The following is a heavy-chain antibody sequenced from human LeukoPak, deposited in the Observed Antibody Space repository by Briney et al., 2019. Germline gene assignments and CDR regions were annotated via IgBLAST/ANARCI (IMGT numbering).Heavy chain of an antibody. CDR2: ISGSGGST. V-gene: IGHV3-23*01. Sequence: GGSLRLSCAASGFTFSSYAMSWVRQAPGKGLEWVSAISGSGGSTYYADSVKGRLTISRDNSKNTLYLQMNSLRAEDTAVYYCAKDRSLSDAFDIWGQGTMVTVSS. CDR1: GFTFSSYA. D-gene: IGHD3-16*02. CDR3: AKDRSLSDAFDI. J-gene: IGHJ3*02.